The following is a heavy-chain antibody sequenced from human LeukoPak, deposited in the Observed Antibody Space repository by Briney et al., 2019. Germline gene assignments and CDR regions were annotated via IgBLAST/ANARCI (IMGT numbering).Heavy chain of an antibody. Sequence: PGGSLRLSCAASGFTSSTYSMNWVRQAPGKGLEWVSSITSPVGRIYYADSLKGRITISRDNARSSLYLQMNSLRAEDTAVYYCATDGRSSGWYGFDYWGLGTLVTVSS. CDR3: ATDGRSSGWYGFDY. J-gene: IGHJ4*02. CDR1: GFTSSTYS. D-gene: IGHD6-19*01. CDR2: ITSPVGRI. V-gene: IGHV3-21*01.